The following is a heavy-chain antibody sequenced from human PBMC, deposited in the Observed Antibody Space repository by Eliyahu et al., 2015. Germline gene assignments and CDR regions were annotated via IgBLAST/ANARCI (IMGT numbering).Heavy chain of an antibody. CDR2: IKSKTDGGTT. CDR1: GFTFSNAW. CDR3: TTDIFEEQQLVVGPVY. Sequence: EVQLVESGGGLVKPGGSLRLSCAASGFTFSNAWRGWVRQAPGKGLEWVGRIKSKTDGGTTDYAAPVKGRFTISRDDSKNTLYLQMNSLKTEDTAVYYCTTDIFEEQQLVVGPVYWGQGTLVTVSS. D-gene: IGHD6-13*01. V-gene: IGHV3-15*01. J-gene: IGHJ4*02.